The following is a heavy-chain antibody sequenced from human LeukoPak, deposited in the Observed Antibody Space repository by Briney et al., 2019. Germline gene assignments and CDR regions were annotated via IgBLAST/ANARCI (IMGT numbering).Heavy chain of an antibody. V-gene: IGHV3-7*01. CDR2: IKQDGSEK. Sequence: GGSLRLSCAASGFTFSVYAMSWVRQAPGKGLEWVANIKQDGSEKYYVDSVKGRFTISRDNAKNSLYLQMNSLRAEDTAVYYCARGAIVVVPAAIRRGSSFDPWGQGTLVTVSS. CDR1: GFTFSVYA. J-gene: IGHJ5*02. D-gene: IGHD2-2*01. CDR3: ARGAIVVVPAAIRRGSSFDP.